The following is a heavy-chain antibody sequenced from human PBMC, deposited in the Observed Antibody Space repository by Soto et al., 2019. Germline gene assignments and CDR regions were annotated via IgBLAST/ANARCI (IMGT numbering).Heavy chain of an antibody. Sequence: EVQLVESGGGLVQPGGSLRLSCAGSGFTFSSYWMHWGRQDPGKGLVWVSRLNSDGTSASYADAVKGRFTISRDNAKNTLFLQMNSLTAEDTALYYCARGTFGWYGFDYWGQGTVVTVSS. CDR1: GFTFSSYW. CDR3: ARGTFGWYGFDY. D-gene: IGHD6-19*01. J-gene: IGHJ4*02. V-gene: IGHV3-74*01. CDR2: LNSDGTSA.